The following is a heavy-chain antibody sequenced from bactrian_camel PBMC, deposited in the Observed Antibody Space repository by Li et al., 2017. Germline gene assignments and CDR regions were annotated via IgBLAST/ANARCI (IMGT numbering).Heavy chain of an antibody. CDR3: SALRLDGPGTCWDRLSTVENTY. CDR1: EFIPDFSS. J-gene: IGHJ4*01. V-gene: IGHV3S53*01. D-gene: IGHD4*01. CDR2: ISSDGRS. Sequence: HVQLVESGGGTVETGGSLRLSCKASEFIPDFSSMGWYRQARGSECEWVSTISSDGRSHYADFVKGRFSISRDSNKNTAYLQMNSLTPEDTGMYICSALRLDGPGTCWDRLSTVENTYSGQGTQVTVS.